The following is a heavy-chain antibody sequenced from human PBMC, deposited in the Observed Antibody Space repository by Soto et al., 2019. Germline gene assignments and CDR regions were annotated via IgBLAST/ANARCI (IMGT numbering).Heavy chain of an antibody. V-gene: IGHV3-21*01. CDR3: ARDMDSKGDNWFDP. J-gene: IGHJ5*02. D-gene: IGHD3-10*01. CDR2: ISSSSSYI. CDR1: GFTFSSYS. Sequence: GGSLRLSCAASGFTFSSYSMNWVRQAPGKGLEWVSSISSSSSYIYYADSVKGRFTISRDNAKNSLYLQMNSLRAEDTAVYYCARDMDSKGDNWFDPWGQGTLVTVSS.